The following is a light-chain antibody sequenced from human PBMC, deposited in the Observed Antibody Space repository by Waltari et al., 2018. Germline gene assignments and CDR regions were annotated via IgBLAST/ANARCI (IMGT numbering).Light chain of an antibody. CDR2: DAS. V-gene: IGKV1-13*02. Sequence: AIQLTQSPSSLSASGGDRVTITCRASQGISSALAWYQQKPGKAPKLLIYDASSLESGVPSRFSGSGSGTDFTLTISSLQPEDFATYYCQQFNSYPQNFGQGTRLEIK. J-gene: IGKJ5*01. CDR1: QGISSA. CDR3: QQFNSYPQN.